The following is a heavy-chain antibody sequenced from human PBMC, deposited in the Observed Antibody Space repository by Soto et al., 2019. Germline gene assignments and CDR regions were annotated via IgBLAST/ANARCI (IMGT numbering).Heavy chain of an antibody. CDR1: GFTFSSYG. D-gene: IGHD3-22*01. CDR3: AKDLGGYYDSHFDY. CDR2: ISYDGSNK. J-gene: IGHJ4*02. V-gene: IGHV3-30*18. Sequence: QVQLVESGGGVVQPGRSLRLSCAASGFTFSSYGMHWVRQAPGKGLEWVAVISYDGSNKYYADSVNGRFTISRDNSKNTLYLQMNSLRAEDTAVYYCAKDLGGYYDSHFDYWGQGTLVTVSS.